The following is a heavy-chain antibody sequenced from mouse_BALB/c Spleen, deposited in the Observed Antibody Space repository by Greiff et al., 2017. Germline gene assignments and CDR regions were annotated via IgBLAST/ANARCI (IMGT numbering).Heavy chain of an antibody. CDR1: GFTFSSYA. D-gene: IGHD2-1*01. CDR3: ARGDGNYLDY. V-gene: IGHV5-6-5*01. Sequence: EVQLVESGGGLVKPGGSLKLSCAASGFTFSSYAMSWVRQTPEKRLEWVASISSGGSTYYPDSVKGRFTISRDNARNILYLQMSSLRSEDTAMYYCARGDGNYLDYWGQGTTLTVSS. CDR2: ISSGGST. J-gene: IGHJ2*01.